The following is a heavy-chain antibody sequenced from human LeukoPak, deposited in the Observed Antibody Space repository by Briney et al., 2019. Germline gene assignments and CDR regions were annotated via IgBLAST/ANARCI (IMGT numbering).Heavy chain of an antibody. CDR3: AKSYSSSWCIDY. V-gene: IGHV3-23*01. CDR1: GFTFSSYA. Sequence: QSGGSLRLSCAASGFTFSSYAMSWVRQAPGKGLEWVSAISGSGGSTYYADSVKGRFTISRDNSKNTLYLQMNSLRAEDTAVYYCAKSYSSSWCIDYWGQETLVTVSS. J-gene: IGHJ4*02. CDR2: ISGSGGST. D-gene: IGHD6-13*01.